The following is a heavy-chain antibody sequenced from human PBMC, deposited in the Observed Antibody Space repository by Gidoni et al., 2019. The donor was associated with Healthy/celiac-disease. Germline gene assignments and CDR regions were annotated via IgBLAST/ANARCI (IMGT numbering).Heavy chain of an antibody. CDR2: INHSGST. V-gene: IGHV4-34*01. D-gene: IGHD3-10*01. CDR1: GGSFSGYY. CDR3: ARKGPGYFDY. Sequence: QVQLQQWGAGLLKPSETLSLTCAVYGGSFSGYYWSWIRQPPGKGLEWIGEINHSGSTNYNPALKSRVTISVDTSKSQFSLKLSSVTAADTAVYYCARKGPGYFDYWGQGTLVTVSS. J-gene: IGHJ4*02.